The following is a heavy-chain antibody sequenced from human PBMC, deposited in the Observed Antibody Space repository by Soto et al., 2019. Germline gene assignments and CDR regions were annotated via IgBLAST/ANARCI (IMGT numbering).Heavy chain of an antibody. Sequence: ASVKVSCKASGFTFTSSAVQWVRQARGQRLEWIGWIVVGSGNTNYAQKFQERVTITRDMSTSTAYMELSSLRSEDTTVYYCAADRPSYYDFWSGSYYYGMDVWGQGTTVTVSS. CDR2: IVVGSGNT. V-gene: IGHV1-58*01. CDR1: GFTFTSSA. D-gene: IGHD3-3*01. CDR3: AADRPSYYDFWSGSYYYGMDV. J-gene: IGHJ6*02.